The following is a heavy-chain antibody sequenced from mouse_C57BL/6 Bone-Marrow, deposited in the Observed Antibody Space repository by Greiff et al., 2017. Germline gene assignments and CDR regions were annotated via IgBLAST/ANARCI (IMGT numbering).Heavy chain of an antibody. D-gene: IGHD1-1*02. J-gene: IGHJ2*01. CDR1: GYNIKDDY. Sequence: EVQLQQSGAELVRPGASVKLSCTASGYNIKDDYMHWVKQRPGQGLEWIGGIYPENGATEYDSKFQGKATMTADTSSNTAYLQLSSLTSADTAVYYCTTGGYYPDDWGQGTTLTVSS. CDR3: TTGGYYPDD. CDR2: IYPENGAT. V-gene: IGHV14-4*01.